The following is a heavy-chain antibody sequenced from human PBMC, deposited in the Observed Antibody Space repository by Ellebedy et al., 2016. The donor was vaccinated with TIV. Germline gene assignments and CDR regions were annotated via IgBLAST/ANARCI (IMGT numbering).Heavy chain of an antibody. V-gene: IGHV1-69*04. Sequence: AASVKVSCKASGGTLRSFAINWVRQAPGQGFEWMGRIIPLLNITNSAQTFQGRITITADKSTNTAYMELSSLRSEDTAIYYCASSIKGPDYWGQGTPVIVSS. CDR3: ASSIKGPDY. J-gene: IGHJ4*02. D-gene: IGHD5-24*01. CDR1: GGTLRSFA. CDR2: IIPLLNIT.